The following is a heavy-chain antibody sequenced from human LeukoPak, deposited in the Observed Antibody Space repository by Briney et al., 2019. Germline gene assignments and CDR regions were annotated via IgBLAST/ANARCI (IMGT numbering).Heavy chain of an antibody. V-gene: IGHV4-31*03. CDR1: GGSISSGGYY. D-gene: IGHD5-18*01. Sequence: SETLSLTCTVSGGSISSGGYYWSWIRQHPGKGLEWIGYIYYSGSTYYNPSLKSRVTISVDTSKNQFSLQLSSVTAADTAVYYCARGTVDTAMAFDYWGQGTLVTVSS. CDR3: ARGTVDTAMAFDY. CDR2: IYYSGST. J-gene: IGHJ4*02.